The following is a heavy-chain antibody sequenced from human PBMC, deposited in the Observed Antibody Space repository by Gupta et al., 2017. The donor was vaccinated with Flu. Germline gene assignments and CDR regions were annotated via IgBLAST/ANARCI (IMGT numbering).Heavy chain of an antibody. CDR2: MSYDGRNK. V-gene: IGHV3-30*18. D-gene: IGHD2-15*01. J-gene: IGHJ5*01. Sequence: QVQLVESGGGVVQPGRTLRLSCAASGFSFSSYGMHWVRQAPGKGLGWVAVMSYDGRNKNYADSVKGRFTISRDNSKNTLFLQMNSLGAEDTAVYYCAKDKCVRSGGSCYWFDSWGQGTLVTVSS. CDR3: AKDKCVRSGGSCYWFDS. CDR1: GFSFSSYG.